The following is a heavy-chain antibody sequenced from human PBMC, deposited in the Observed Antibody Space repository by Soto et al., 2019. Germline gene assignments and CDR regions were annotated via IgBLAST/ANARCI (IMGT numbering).Heavy chain of an antibody. D-gene: IGHD4-4*01. Sequence: ESGGGVVQPGRSLTLSCAGSGFSFDSYGMHWVRQAPGKGLEWVTTVSFDSKNKYYIDSVEGRFTISRDNSKNMLYLQMNSLRQEDTAVYYCAKESVEATYSYYGMDVWGPGTTVTVSS. J-gene: IGHJ6*02. CDR1: GFSFDSYG. V-gene: IGHV3-30*18. CDR2: VSFDSKNK. CDR3: AKESVEATYSYYGMDV.